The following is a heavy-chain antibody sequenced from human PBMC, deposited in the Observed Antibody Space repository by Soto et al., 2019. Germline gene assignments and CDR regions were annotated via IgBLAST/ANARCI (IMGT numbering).Heavy chain of an antibody. D-gene: IGHD3-22*01. CDR1: GGTFSSYA. CDR3: ATRITMIVVVTDDAFDI. CDR2: IIPIFGTA. V-gene: IGHV1-69*01. J-gene: IGHJ3*02. Sequence: QVQLVQSGAEVKKPGSSVKVSCKASGGTFSSYAISWVRQAPGQGLEWMGGIIPIFGTANYAQKFQGRVTITADESTRTAYMELSSLRSEDTAVYYCATRITMIVVVTDDAFDIWGQGTMVTVSS.